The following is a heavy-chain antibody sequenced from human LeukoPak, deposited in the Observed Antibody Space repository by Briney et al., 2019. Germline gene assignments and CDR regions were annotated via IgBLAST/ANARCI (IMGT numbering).Heavy chain of an antibody. V-gene: IGHV3-7*01. CDR1: GFTVSSNY. Sequence: TGGSLRLSCAASGFTVSSNYMSWVRQAPGKGLEWVANIKQDGSEKYYVDSVKGRFTISRDNAKNSLYLQMNSLRAEDTAVYYCARDSGYGYLGYWGQGTLVTVSS. J-gene: IGHJ4*02. D-gene: IGHD5-18*01. CDR2: IKQDGSEK. CDR3: ARDSGYGYLGY.